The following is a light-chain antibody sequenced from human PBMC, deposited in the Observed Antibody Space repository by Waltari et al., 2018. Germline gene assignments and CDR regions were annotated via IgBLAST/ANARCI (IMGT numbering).Light chain of an antibody. CDR3: AAWDDSRGYV. V-gene: IGLV1-44*01. CDR2: INT. CDR1: SSNIGSNT. J-gene: IGLJ1*01. Sequence: QSVLTQPPSASGTPGQRVTISCSGSSSNIGSNTVIWYQQLPDTAPKPLIYINTQRPSGVPDRFSGSKSGTSASLAISGLQSEDEADYYCAAWDDSRGYVFGTGTKVTVL.